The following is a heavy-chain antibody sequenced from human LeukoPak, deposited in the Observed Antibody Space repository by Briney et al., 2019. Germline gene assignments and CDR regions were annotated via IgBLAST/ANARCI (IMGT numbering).Heavy chain of an antibody. CDR3: ARGYSYGYT. CDR2: IKQDGSEK. Sequence: GGSLRLSCAVSGFTFSSYWMSWVRQAPRKGLEWVANIKQDGSEKYYVDSVKGRFTISRDNAKNSLYLQMNSLRAEDTAVYYCARGYSYGYTWGQGTLVTVSS. D-gene: IGHD5-18*01. CDR1: GFTFSSYW. V-gene: IGHV3-7*04. J-gene: IGHJ5*02.